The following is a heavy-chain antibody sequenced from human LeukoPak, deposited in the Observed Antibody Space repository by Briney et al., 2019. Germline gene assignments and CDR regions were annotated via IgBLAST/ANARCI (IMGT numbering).Heavy chain of an antibody. CDR1: RFTFSNYS. V-gene: IGHV3-21*01. D-gene: IGHD3-9*01. CDR3: ARYYDILTGSVYFDY. J-gene: IGHJ4*02. Sequence: GGSLRLSCAASRFTFSNYSMSWVRQAPGKGLEWVSSISSSGSYIHYAASVKGRFTISRDNAKNSLFLQMNSLRAEDTAVYYCARYYDILTGSVYFDYWGQGTLVTVSS. CDR2: ISSSGSYI.